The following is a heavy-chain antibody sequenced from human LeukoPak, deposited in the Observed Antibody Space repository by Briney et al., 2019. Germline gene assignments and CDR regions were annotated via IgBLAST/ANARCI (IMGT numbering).Heavy chain of an antibody. D-gene: IGHD3-22*01. J-gene: IGHJ4*02. Sequence: PGGSLRLSCAASGFTFSSYWLSWVRQAPGKGLEWVANIKQDGSEKYYVDSVKGRFTISRDNAKNSLYLQMNSLRAEDTAVYYCARVEYYYDSSGYLCIYFDYWGQGTLVTVSS. V-gene: IGHV3-7*01. CDR1: GFTFSSYW. CDR2: IKQDGSEK. CDR3: ARVEYYYDSSGYLCIYFDY.